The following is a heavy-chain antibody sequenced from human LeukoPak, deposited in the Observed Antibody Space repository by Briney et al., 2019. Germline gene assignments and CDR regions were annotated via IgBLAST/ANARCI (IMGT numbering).Heavy chain of an antibody. CDR3: ARPRGYDTRDFDY. Sequence: GGSLRLSCAASGFTFSSYWMHWVRQAPGKGLVWVSHINTGGTTPIYAGSVKGRFTNSRDNAKNTLYLQMNGLRAEDTAVYYCARPRGYDTRDFDYWGQGALVTVSS. CDR2: INTGGTTP. CDR1: GFTFSSYW. D-gene: IGHD3-22*01. V-gene: IGHV3-74*01. J-gene: IGHJ4*02.